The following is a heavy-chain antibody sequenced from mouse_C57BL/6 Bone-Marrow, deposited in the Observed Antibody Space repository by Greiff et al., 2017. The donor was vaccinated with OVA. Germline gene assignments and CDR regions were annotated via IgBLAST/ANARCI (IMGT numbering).Heavy chain of an antibody. J-gene: IGHJ4*01. D-gene: IGHD1-1*01. Sequence: EVKLVESGGGLVKPGGSLKLSCAASGFTFSSYAMSWVRQTPEKRLEWVATISDGGSYTYYPDNVKGRFTISRDNAKNNLYLQMSHLKSEDTAMYYCARDRIATVVANEYYYAMDYWGQGTSVTVSS. CDR3: ARDRIATVVANEYYYAMDY. CDR2: ISDGGSYT. V-gene: IGHV5-4*01. CDR1: GFTFSSYA.